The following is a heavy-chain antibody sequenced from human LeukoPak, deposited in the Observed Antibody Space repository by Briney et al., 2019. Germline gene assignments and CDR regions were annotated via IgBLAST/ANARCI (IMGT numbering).Heavy chain of an antibody. CDR3: AKDEGYCSGGSCDVN. V-gene: IGHV3-30*18. CDR1: GFTFSSYG. Sequence: PGGSLRLSCAASGFTFSSYGMHWVRQAPGKGLEWVAVISYDGSNKYYADSVKGRFTISRDSSKNTLYLQMNSLRAEDTAVYYCAKDEGYCSGGSCDVNWGQGTLVTVSS. J-gene: IGHJ4*02. CDR2: ISYDGSNK. D-gene: IGHD2-15*01.